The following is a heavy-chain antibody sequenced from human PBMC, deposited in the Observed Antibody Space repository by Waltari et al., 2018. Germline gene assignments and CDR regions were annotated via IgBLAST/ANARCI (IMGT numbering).Heavy chain of an antibody. Sequence: QLQLQESGPGLVKPSETLSLTCTVYGGSISSSSYYWGWIRQPPGKGLEWIGSIYYSGSTYYNPSLKSRVTISVDTSKNQFSLKLSSVTAADTAVYYCSVSGSYAPGTLDYWGQGTLVTVSS. D-gene: IGHD1-26*01. CDR3: SVSGSYAPGTLDY. CDR2: IYYSGST. V-gene: IGHV4-39*07. CDR1: GGSISSSSYY. J-gene: IGHJ4*02.